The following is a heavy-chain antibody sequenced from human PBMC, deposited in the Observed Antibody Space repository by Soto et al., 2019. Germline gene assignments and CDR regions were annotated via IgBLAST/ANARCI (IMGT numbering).Heavy chain of an antibody. CDR3: ARDDIGYCSGGSCYSDYYYYYYMDV. CDR2: INPSGGST. Sequence: QVQLVQSGAEVKKPGASVKVSCKASGYTFTSYYMHWVRQAPGQGLEWMGIINPSGGSTSYAQKFQGRVTMTRDTSTSTVYMELSRLRSEDTAVYYCARDDIGYCSGGSCYSDYYYYYYMDVWGKGTTVTVSS. D-gene: IGHD2-15*01. V-gene: IGHV1-46*03. J-gene: IGHJ6*03. CDR1: GYTFTSYY.